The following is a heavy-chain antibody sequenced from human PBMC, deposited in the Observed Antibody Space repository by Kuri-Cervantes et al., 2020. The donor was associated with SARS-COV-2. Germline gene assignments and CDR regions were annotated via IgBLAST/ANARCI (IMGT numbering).Heavy chain of an antibody. CDR1: GFSFSSYW. J-gene: IGHJ6*02. V-gene: IGHV3-7*05. Sequence: GGSLKIHCRASGFSFSSYWMSWVRQAPGKGLGWVANIKQDGSEKYYVDSVKSRFTISRDNAKNSLYLQMNSLRAEDTAVYYCARAHIQIWFLDYYYGRAIWGQGTTVTVSS. CDR2: IKQDGSEK. CDR3: ARAHIQIWFLDYYYGRAI. D-gene: IGHD5-18*01.